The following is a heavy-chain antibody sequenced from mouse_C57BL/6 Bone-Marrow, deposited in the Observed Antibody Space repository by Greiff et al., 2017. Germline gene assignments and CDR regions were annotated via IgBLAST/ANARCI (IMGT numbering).Heavy chain of an antibody. Sequence: EVKLQQSGPELVKPGASVKISCKASGYTFTDYYMNWVKQSHGKSLEWIGDINPNNGGTSYNQKFKGKATLTVDKSSSTAYMELRSLTSEDSAVYYCARRNSSGLAWFAYWGQGTLVTVSA. J-gene: IGHJ3*01. V-gene: IGHV1-26*01. CDR3: ARRNSSGLAWFAY. D-gene: IGHD3-2*02. CDR1: GYTFTDYY. CDR2: INPNNGGT.